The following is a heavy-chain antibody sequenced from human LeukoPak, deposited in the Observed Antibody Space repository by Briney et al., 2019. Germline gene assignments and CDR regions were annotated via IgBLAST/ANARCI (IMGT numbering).Heavy chain of an antibody. CDR3: ARRMDMTGLDY. CDR2: IYPGDSDT. D-gene: IGHD2-2*03. CDR1: GYSFTNYW. J-gene: IGHJ4*02. V-gene: IGHV5-51*01. Sequence: GESLKISCKGSGYSFTNYWIGWVRQKPGKGLEWMGIIYPGDSDTRYSPSFQGQVTISADKSISTAYLQWSSLKASDTAMYYCARRMDMTGLDYWGQGTLVTVSS.